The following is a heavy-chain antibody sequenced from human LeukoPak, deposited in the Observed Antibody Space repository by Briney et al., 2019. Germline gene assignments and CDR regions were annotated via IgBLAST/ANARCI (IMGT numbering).Heavy chain of an antibody. V-gene: IGHV3-74*01. CDR2: INSDGSLI. CDR3: ARDLTGNVLDY. J-gene: IGHJ4*02. CDR1: GFTFSSYS. Sequence: PGGSLRLSCVVSGFTFSSYSMHWVRQAPGKGLVWVSRINSDGSLINFADSVKGRFTISRDNAQNTLYLQMNSLRAEDTAVYFCARDLTGNVLDYWGQGTLVAVSS. D-gene: IGHD3-10*01.